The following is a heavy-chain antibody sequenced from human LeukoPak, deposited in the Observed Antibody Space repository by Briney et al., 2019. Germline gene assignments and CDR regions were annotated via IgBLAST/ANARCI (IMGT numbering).Heavy chain of an antibody. Sequence: SETLSLTCTVSGYSISSGYYWGWIRQPPGKGLEWIGSIYNSGSTYYNPSLKSRVTISVDTSKNHFSLKLRSVTAADTAVYYCAKDHYDSSGYPFDYWGQGTLVTVSS. CDR3: AKDHYDSSGYPFDY. CDR1: GYSISSGYY. V-gene: IGHV4-38-2*02. CDR2: IYNSGST. D-gene: IGHD3-22*01. J-gene: IGHJ4*02.